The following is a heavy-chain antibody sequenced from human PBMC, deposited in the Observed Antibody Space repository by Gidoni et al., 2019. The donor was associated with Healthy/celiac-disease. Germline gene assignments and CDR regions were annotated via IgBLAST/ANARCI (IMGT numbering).Heavy chain of an antibody. CDR2: ISGSGGST. CDR3: AKDRRWEHVTGYYYYGMDV. CDR1: GFTFSSYA. D-gene: IGHD1-26*01. J-gene: IGHJ6*02. V-gene: IGHV3-23*01. Sequence: EVQLLESGGGLVQPGGSLRLSCAASGFTFSSYAISWVRQAPGKGLEWVSAISGSGGSTYYADAVKGRFTISRDNSKNTLYLQMNSLRAEDTAVYYCAKDRRWEHVTGYYYYGMDVWGQGTTVTVSS.